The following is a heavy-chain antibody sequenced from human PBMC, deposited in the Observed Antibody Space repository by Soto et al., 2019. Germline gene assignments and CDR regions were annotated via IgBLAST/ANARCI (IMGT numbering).Heavy chain of an antibody. CDR3: ARDVTMVRGVRGGHDY. J-gene: IGHJ4*02. CDR2: IYHSGST. V-gene: IGHV4-4*02. CDR1: GGSISSSNW. Sequence: QVQLQESGPGLVKPSGTLSLTCAVSGGSISSSNWWSWVRQPPGKGLEWIGEIYHSGSTNYNPSLKSRVTTSVDKSKNQFSLKLSSVTAADTAVYYCARDVTMVRGVRGGHDYWGQGTLVTVSS. D-gene: IGHD3-10*01.